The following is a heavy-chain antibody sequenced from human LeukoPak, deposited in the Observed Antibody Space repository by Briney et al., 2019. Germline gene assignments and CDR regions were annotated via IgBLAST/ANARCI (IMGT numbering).Heavy chain of an antibody. CDR1: GFTVSTNY. V-gene: IGHV3-66*01. D-gene: IGHD6-6*01. J-gene: IGHJ4*02. Sequence: QPGGSLRLSCAASGFTVSTNYMSWVRQAPGKGLEWVSVIYSGGTTYYADSVKGRSTISRDNSKNTLYLQMNSLRAEDTAVYYCAKLYSSSSADYWGQGTLVTVSS. CDR3: AKLYSSSSADY. CDR2: IYSGGTT.